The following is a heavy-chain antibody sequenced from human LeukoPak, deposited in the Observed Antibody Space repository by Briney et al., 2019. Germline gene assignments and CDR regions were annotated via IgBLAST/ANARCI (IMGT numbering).Heavy chain of an antibody. CDR2: ISGSGGST. V-gene: IGHV3-23*01. CDR1: GFTVSSSY. Sequence: GGSLRLSCAASGFTVSSSYMSWVRQAPGKGLEWVSAISGSGGSTYYADSVKGRFTISRDNSKNTLYLQMNSLRAEDTAVYYCAKDIAPDIVVVGMDWGQGTLVTVSS. J-gene: IGHJ4*02. D-gene: IGHD2-2*01. CDR3: AKDIAPDIVVVGMD.